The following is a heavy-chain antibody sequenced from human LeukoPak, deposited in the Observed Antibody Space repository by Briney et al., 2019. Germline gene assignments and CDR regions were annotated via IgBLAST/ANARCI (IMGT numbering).Heavy chain of an antibody. V-gene: IGHV3-53*01. CDR2: IYSGGST. J-gene: IGHJ5*02. D-gene: IGHD2-2*02. CDR3: ARDHRYKKPSLAYRRFDL. Sequence: SGGSLRLSCAASGFTVSSNYMSWVRQAPGKGLEWGSVIYSGGSTYYADSVKGRFTISRDNSKNTLYLQMNSLRAEDTAVYYCARDHRYKKPSLAYRRFDLWGPGTLVTVSS. CDR1: GFTVSSNY.